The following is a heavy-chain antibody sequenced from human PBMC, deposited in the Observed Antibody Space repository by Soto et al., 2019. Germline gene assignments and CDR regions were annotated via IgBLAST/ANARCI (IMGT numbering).Heavy chain of an antibody. CDR2: IYYTGTT. J-gene: IGHJ4*02. CDR3: ARGLESAYYTFDS. V-gene: IGHV4-31*03. CDR1: GASISSASISRGGYF. Sequence: KPSETLSLTCTVSGASISSASISRGGYFWNWIRQHPGKGLEWIGYIYYTGTTLYNPSLRSRVTISVDTSKNQFSLRLSSVTAADTAVYYCARGLESAYYTFDSWGQGTLVTVSS. D-gene: IGHD3-22*01.